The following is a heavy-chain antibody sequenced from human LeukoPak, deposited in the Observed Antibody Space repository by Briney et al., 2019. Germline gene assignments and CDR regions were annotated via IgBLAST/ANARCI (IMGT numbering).Heavy chain of an antibody. V-gene: IGHV1-8*01. Sequence: ASVKLSCKASGYTFTSYDIDWVRQATGQGLEWMGWMNPNSGNTGYAQKFQGRVTMTRNTSISTAYMELSSLRSEDTAVYYCARVRIAAPNWFDPWGQGTLVTVSS. CDR1: GYTFTSYD. D-gene: IGHD6-13*01. CDR2: MNPNSGNT. J-gene: IGHJ5*02. CDR3: ARVRIAAPNWFDP.